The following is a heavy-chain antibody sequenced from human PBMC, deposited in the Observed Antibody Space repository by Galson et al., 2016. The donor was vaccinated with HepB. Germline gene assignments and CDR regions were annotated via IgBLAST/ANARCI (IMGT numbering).Heavy chain of an antibody. J-gene: IGHJ5*01. CDR2: INWNGGSS. V-gene: IGHV3-9*01. Sequence: SLRLSCAASGFTFDDYAIHWVRQVPGGGLEWVSGINWNGGSSAYGDSVKGRFTISRDNAKNSVFLQMNSLRGEDTGLYYCSRARYSHNWYDYWGQGTLVTVSS. CDR3: SRARYSHNWYDY. CDR1: GFTFDDYA. D-gene: IGHD1-26*01.